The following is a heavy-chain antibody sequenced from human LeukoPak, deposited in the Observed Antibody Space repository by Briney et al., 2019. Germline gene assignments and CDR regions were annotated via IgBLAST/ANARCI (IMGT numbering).Heavy chain of an antibody. Sequence: SETLSLTCTVSGGSISSGGYYWSWIRQHPGKGLEWIGYIYYTGSTYYNPSLESRVTISVDTSKNQFSLKLSSVTAADTAVYYCARATLGANFDYWGQGTLVTVSS. V-gene: IGHV4-31*03. CDR2: IYYTGST. CDR1: GGSISSGGYY. CDR3: ARATLGANFDY. D-gene: IGHD1-26*01. J-gene: IGHJ4*02.